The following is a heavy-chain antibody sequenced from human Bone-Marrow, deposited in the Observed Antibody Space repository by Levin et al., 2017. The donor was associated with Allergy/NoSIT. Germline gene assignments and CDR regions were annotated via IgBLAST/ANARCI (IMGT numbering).Heavy chain of an antibody. CDR3: AIAEVAFDV. CDR2: ISYDGTKK. D-gene: IGHD3-3*02. CDR1: GFSFSNYA. Sequence: GESLKISCAASGFSFSNYAMYWVRQAPGKGLEWVALISYDGTKKKFADSVKGRFTISRDNSKNTLDLQMNSLRTGDTAVYYCAIAEVAFDVWGQGTLVTVSS. V-gene: IGHV3-30*03. J-gene: IGHJ4*02.